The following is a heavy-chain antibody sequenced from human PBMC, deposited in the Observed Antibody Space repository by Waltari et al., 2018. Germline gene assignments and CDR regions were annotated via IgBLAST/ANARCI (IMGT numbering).Heavy chain of an antibody. J-gene: IGHJ4*02. V-gene: IGHV3-43*01. CDR2: ISWNGGSI. CDR1: GFAFDDYA. Sequence: EVRLVESGGVVVQPGGSLRLSCAASGFAFDDYAMHWVRQAPGRGLQWVSLISWNGGSIVYSDSGKGRFTISRDNNRNSLYLQMTSLRTEDTALYYFARDMAGGGGTSGWFDYWGRGTLVAVSS. CDR3: ARDMAGGGGTSGWFDY. D-gene: IGHD2-15*01.